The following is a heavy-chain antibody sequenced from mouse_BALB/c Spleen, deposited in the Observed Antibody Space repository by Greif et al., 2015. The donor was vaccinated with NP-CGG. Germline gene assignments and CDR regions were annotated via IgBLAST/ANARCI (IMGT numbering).Heavy chain of an antibody. CDR1: GYAFSSYW. V-gene: IGHV1-80*01. J-gene: IGHJ3*01. CDR3: ARKDWERSWFAY. Sequence: QVQLQQSGAELVRPGSSVKISCKASGYAFSSYWMNWVKQRPGQGLEWIGQIYPGDGDTNYNGKFKGKATLTADKSSSTAYMQLSSLTSEDSAVYFCARKDWERSWFAYWGQGTLVTVSA. D-gene: IGHD4-1*01. CDR2: IYPGDGDT.